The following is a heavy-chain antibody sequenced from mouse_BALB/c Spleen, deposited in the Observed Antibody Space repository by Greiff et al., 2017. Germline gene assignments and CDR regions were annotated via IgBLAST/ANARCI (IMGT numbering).Heavy chain of an antibody. CDR3: AEQKYDVYYYAMDY. J-gene: IGHJ4*01. Sequence: EVKLLESGGGLVQPGGSRKLSCAASGFTFTSFGMHWVRQAPEQGLEWVAYISSGSSTIYYADTVKGRFTISRDNPKNTLFLQMTSLRSEDTAMYYGAEQKYDVYYYAMDYWGQGTSVTVSS. CDR2: ISSGSSTI. D-gene: IGHD2-14*01. V-gene: IGHV5-17*02. CDR1: GFTFTSFG.